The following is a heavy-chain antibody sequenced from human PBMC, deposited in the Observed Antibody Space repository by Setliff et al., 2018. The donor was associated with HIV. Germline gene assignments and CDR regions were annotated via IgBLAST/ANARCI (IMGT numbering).Heavy chain of an antibody. Sequence: PSETLSLTCTVSGGSISSGNYYWSWIRQPAGKGLEWIGRIYSSGSTNYNPSLKSRVTISINTSKNQFSLRLRSVTAADTALYYCARPGRAIDRGGYSLRFDYWGQGTLVTVSS. CDR3: ARPGRAIDRGGYSLRFDY. D-gene: IGHD3-22*01. V-gene: IGHV4-61*02. J-gene: IGHJ4*02. CDR1: GGSISSGNYY. CDR2: IYSSGST.